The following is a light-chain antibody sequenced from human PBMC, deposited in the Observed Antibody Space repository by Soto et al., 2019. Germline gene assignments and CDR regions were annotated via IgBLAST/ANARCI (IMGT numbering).Light chain of an antibody. Sequence: DIQMTQSPSSLSASVGDRVTITCQASQDIRKYLNWYQQKAGRAPKLLIYGASNLETGVPSRFSGSGYETDFTFTISSLQPEDIATYYCQHYDNLPPFTFGPGTKVAIK. CDR2: GAS. J-gene: IGKJ3*01. CDR3: QHYDNLPPFT. V-gene: IGKV1-33*01. CDR1: QDIRKY.